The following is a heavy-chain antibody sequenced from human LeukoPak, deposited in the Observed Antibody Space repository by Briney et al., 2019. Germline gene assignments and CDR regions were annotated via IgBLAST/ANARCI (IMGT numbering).Heavy chain of an antibody. J-gene: IGHJ5*02. V-gene: IGHV1-18*01. Sequence: GASVTVSCKASNYTLTSYGVSWVRQAPGQGLEWMGWISVNNGNTKYAQKFQGRVTMTTDISTTTAYMELRSLRSDDTAIYYCARRLYWFDPWGQGTLVTVSS. CDR2: ISVNNGNT. CDR1: NYTLTSYG. CDR3: ARRLYWFDP.